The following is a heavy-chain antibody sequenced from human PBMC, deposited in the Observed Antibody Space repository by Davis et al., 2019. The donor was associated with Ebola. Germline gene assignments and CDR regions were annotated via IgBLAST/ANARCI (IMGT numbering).Heavy chain of an antibody. Sequence: AASVKVSCKASGGTFSSYAISWVRQAPGQGLEWMGGIIPIFGTANYAQKFQGRVTITADKSTSTAYMELSSLRSEDTAVYYCARGLYYYDSSGYGCWGQGTLVTVSS. CDR1: GGTFSSYA. D-gene: IGHD3-22*01. J-gene: IGHJ4*02. V-gene: IGHV1-69*06. CDR3: ARGLYYYDSSGYGC. CDR2: IIPIFGTA.